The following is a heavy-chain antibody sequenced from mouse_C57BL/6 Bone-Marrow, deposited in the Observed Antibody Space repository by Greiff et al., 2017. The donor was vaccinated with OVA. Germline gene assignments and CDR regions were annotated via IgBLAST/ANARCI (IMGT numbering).Heavy chain of an antibody. CDR1: GYAFSSSW. D-gene: IGHD2-1*01. J-gene: IGHJ3*01. CDR3: ARYPIYYGSAY. Sequence: VQLQQSGPELVKPGASVKISCKASGYAFSSSWMNWVKQRPGKGLEWIGRIYPGDGDTNYNGKFKGKATLTADKSSSTAYMQLSSLTSEDSAVYFCARYPIYYGSAYWGQGTLVTVSA. V-gene: IGHV1-82*01. CDR2: IYPGDGDT.